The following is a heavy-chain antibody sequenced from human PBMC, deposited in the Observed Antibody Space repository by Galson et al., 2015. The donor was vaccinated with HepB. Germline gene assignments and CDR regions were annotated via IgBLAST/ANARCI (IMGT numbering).Heavy chain of an antibody. CDR3: ARPVSYYYGSGSYYNELYYFDY. CDR2: IYPGDSDT. D-gene: IGHD3-10*01. J-gene: IGHJ4*02. CDR1: GYSFTSYW. Sequence: QSGAEVKKPGESLKISCKGSGYSFTSYWIGWVRQMPGKGLEWMGIIYPGDSDTRYSPSFQGQVTISADKSISTAYLQWSSLKASDTAMYYCARPVSYYYGSGSYYNELYYFDYWGQGTLVTVSS. V-gene: IGHV5-51*01.